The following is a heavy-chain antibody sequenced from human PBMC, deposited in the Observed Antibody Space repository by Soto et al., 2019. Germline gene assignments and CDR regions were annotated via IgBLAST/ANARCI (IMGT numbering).Heavy chain of an antibody. CDR1: GYTFADSG. CDR3: ASVRAAAFVAFAF. Sequence: QVQLVQSGGEVKKPGASVKVSCKASGYTFADSGISWVRQAPGQGLEWLGWSSAYNGDTEYAQKFQGGVTMTTDASTSTAYMELRSLPSDGTAVYYCASVRAAAFVAFAFWGQGMLVTAPS. CDR2: SSAYNGDT. J-gene: IGHJ1*01. D-gene: IGHD2-2*01. V-gene: IGHV1-18*01.